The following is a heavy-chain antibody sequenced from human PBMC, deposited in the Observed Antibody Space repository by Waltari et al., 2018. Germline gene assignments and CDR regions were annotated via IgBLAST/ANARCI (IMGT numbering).Heavy chain of an antibody. Sequence: QVQLVQSGAEVKKPGSSVKVSCKASGGTFSSYAISWVRQAPGQGLEWMGGTIPIFGTANYAQKFQGRVTITADESTSTAYMELSSLRSEDTAVYYCARDSRAGTGIYYFDYWGQGTLVTVSS. D-gene: IGHD3-3*01. J-gene: IGHJ4*02. CDR2: TIPIFGTA. CDR1: GGTFSSYA. V-gene: IGHV1-69*12. CDR3: ARDSRAGTGIYYFDY.